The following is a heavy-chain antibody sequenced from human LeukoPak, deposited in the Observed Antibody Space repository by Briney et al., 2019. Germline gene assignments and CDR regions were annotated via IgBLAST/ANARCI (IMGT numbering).Heavy chain of an antibody. CDR2: ISGSGGST. CDR1: GFSVICYA. Sequence: PGGSLRLSCAASGFSVICYAMRWVRQAPGKGLEWVSAISGSGGSTCYADSVKGRFTISRDNSKNTLYLQMNSLRAEDTAVYYCAKAIWVITFGGVTVPDYWGQGTLVTVPS. D-gene: IGHD3-16*02. V-gene: IGHV3-23*01. J-gene: IGHJ4*02. CDR3: AKAIWVITFGGVTVPDY.